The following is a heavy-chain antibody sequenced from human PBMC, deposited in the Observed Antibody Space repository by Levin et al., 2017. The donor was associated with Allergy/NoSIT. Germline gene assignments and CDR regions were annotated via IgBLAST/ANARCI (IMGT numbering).Heavy chain of an antibody. CDR3: ARGGIADRLQS. V-gene: IGHV4-34*01. J-gene: IGHJ3*01. D-gene: IGHD6-6*01. CDR1: GGSFSGYY. CDR2: IDHSGST. Sequence: PSETLSLTCAVYGGSFSGYYWTWIRQSPEKGLEWIGEIDHSGSTDHNPSLRSRVTISVDTSKNQFSLKVTSVTAAATAVYYCARGGIADRLQSWGQGTMVTVSS.